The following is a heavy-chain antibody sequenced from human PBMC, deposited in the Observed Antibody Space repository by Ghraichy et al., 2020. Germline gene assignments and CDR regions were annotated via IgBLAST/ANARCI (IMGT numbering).Heavy chain of an antibody. CDR1: GGSISSYY. J-gene: IGHJ4*02. V-gene: IGHV4-59*01. CDR2: IYYSGST. D-gene: IGHD3-22*01. Sequence: SETLSLTCTVSGGSISSYYWSWIRQPPGKGLEWIGYIYYSGSTNYNPSLKSRVTISVDTSKNQFSLKLSSVTAADTAVYYCARGGFYYYDSSGLFDYWGQGTLVTVSS. CDR3: ARGGFYYYDSSGLFDY.